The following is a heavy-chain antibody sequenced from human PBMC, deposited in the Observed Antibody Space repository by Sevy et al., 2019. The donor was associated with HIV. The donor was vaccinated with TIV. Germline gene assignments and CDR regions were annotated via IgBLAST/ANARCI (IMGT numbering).Heavy chain of an antibody. V-gene: IGHV3-9*01. CDR1: GFSFNDYA. CDR3: ARGGFYFGSEDYYGKAGYDS. Sequence: GGSLRLSCATSGFSFNDYAMHWVRQAPGKGLEWVSGINWDGSDKDYADTVEGRFTISRNNDNKSRYLQMSSLRREDTALYFCARGGFYFGSEDYYGKAGYDSWGPGTVVTVSS. J-gene: IGHJ4*02. D-gene: IGHD3-10*01. CDR2: INWDGSDK.